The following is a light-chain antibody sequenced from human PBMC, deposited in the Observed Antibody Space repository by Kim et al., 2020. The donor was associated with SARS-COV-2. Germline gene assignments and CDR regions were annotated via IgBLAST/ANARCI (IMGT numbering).Light chain of an antibody. Sequence: YASVGDRVTSPCRVSQNGCIYLNWYPQKPGKAPKLLIYVGSSLQSGVPSSFSGSGSGTDFTLTISSLQPEDFATYYCQQSYNTPYTLGQGTKLEI. V-gene: IGKV1-39*01. CDR1: QNGCIY. CDR2: VGS. CDR3: QQSYNTPYT. J-gene: IGKJ2*01.